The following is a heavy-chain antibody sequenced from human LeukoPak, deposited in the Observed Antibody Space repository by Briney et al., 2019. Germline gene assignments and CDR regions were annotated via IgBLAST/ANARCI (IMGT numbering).Heavy chain of an antibody. CDR1: GGTFSSYA. V-gene: IGHV1-69*13. CDR2: IIPIFGTA. D-gene: IGHD4-23*01. CDR3: ARDNSVEDTAWWFDR. Sequence: SVKVSCKASGGTFSSYAISWVRQAPGQGLEWMGGIIPIFGTANYAQKFQGRVTITADESTSTAYMELSSLISEDTAVYYCARDNSVEDTAWWFDRWSQGTLVTVSS. J-gene: IGHJ5*02.